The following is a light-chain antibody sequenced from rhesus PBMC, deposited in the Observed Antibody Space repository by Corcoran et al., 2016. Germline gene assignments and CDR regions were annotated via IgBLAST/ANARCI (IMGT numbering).Light chain of an antibody. CDR1: QGITND. CDR3: QHYYSTPYS. V-gene: IGKV1-25*01. CDR2: EAS. Sequence: DIQMTQSPSSLSASVGDRVTITCRASQGITNDLAWYQQKTGETPNLLIYEASSLQSGIPSRFSGSGSGTDFTLTISSLQPEVFATYYCQHYYSTPYSFGQGTKVEIK. J-gene: IGKJ2*01.